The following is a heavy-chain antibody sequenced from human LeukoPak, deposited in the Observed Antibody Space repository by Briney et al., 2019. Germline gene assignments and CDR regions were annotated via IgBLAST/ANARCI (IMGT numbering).Heavy chain of an antibody. CDR2: IYYSGST. Sequence: PSETLSLTCTVSGGSVSSGSYYWSWIRQPPGKGLEWIGYIYYSGSTNYNPSLKSRVTISVDTSKNQFSLELSSVTAADTAVYYCARVSWGMATIIFDYWGQGTLVTVSS. J-gene: IGHJ4*02. CDR1: GGSVSSGSYY. CDR3: ARVSWGMATIIFDY. D-gene: IGHD5-24*01. V-gene: IGHV4-61*01.